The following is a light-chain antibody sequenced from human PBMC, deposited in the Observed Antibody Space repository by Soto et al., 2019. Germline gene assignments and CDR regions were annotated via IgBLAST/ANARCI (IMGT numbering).Light chain of an antibody. J-gene: IGKJ5*01. Sequence: EIVWTQSPGTLSLSPGERATLSCRASQSVSSSYLAWYQQKPGQAPRLLIYGASSRATGIPDRFSGSGSGTDFSLTISRLEPEDFAVYYCQQYGSSRITFGQGTRPEIK. CDR1: QSVSSSY. CDR3: QQYGSSRIT. V-gene: IGKV3-20*01. CDR2: GAS.